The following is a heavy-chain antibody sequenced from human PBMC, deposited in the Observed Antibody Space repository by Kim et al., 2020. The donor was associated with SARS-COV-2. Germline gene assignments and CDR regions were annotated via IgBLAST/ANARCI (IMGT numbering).Heavy chain of an antibody. CDR3: AREFAGYYSY. D-gene: IGHD3-10*01. CDR2: ST. Sequence: STSYAQKFQGGGTMTRDTSTSAVYMELSSLRSEDTAVYYCAREFAGYYSYWGQGTLVTVSS. J-gene: IGHJ4*02. V-gene: IGHV1-46*01.